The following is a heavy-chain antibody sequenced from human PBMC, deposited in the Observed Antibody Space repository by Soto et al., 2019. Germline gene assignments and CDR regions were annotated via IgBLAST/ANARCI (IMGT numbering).Heavy chain of an antibody. CDR1: GFTFSNAW. CDR3: TTDSVTEFIVGATMPPYDAFDI. J-gene: IGHJ3*02. Sequence: GGSLRLSCAASGFTFSNAWMNWVRQAPGKGLEWVGRIKSKTDGGTTDYAAPVKGRFTISRDDSKNTLYLQMNSLKTEDTAVYYCTTDSVTEFIVGATMPPYDAFDIWGQGTMVTVSS. D-gene: IGHD1-26*01. V-gene: IGHV3-15*07. CDR2: IKSKTDGGTT.